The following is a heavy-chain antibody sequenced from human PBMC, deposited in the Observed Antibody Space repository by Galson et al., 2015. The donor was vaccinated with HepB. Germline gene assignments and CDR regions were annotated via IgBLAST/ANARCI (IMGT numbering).Heavy chain of an antibody. Sequence: LRLSCAASGFTFSSYGMHWVRQAPGKVLEWVAVISYDGSNKYYADSVKGRFTISRDNSKNTLYLQMNSLRAEDTAVYYCAKGNNMVRDLIDYWGQGTLVTVSS. CDR1: GFTFSSYG. CDR3: AKGNNMVRDLIDY. J-gene: IGHJ4*02. CDR2: ISYDGSNK. D-gene: IGHD3-10*01. V-gene: IGHV3-30*18.